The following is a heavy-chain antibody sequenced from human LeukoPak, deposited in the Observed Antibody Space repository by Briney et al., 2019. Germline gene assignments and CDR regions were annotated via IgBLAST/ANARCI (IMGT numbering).Heavy chain of an antibody. CDR1: GFTFSDYY. V-gene: IGHV3-21*01. D-gene: IGHD3-3*01. CDR3: ARAPLTIFGVVTTHFDY. Sequence: SGGSLRLSCAASGFTFSDYYMNWIRQAPGKGLEWVSSISSSSSYIYYADSVKGRFTISRDNAKNSLYLQMNSLRAEDTAVYYCARAPLTIFGVVTTHFDYWGQGTLVTVSS. CDR2: ISSSSSYI. J-gene: IGHJ4*02.